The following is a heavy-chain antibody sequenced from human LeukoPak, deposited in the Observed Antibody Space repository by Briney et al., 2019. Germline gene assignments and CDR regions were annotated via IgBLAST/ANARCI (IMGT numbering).Heavy chain of an antibody. Sequence: KSVRSLRLSCAASGFTFTVDYISGIRHAPERGVWSVSDISSSGSTIYYADSVKGRFTISRDNAKNSLYLQMNSLRAEDTAVYYCARDLMGIAYRGAFYYWGQGTLVTVSS. CDR1: GFTFTVDY. CDR2: ISSSGSTI. J-gene: IGHJ4*02. V-gene: IGHV3-11*01. CDR3: ARDLMGIAYRGAFYY. D-gene: IGHD6-13*01.